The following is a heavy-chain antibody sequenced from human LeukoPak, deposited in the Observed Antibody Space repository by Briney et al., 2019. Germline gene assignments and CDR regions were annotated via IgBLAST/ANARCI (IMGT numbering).Heavy chain of an antibody. D-gene: IGHD6-19*01. CDR2: INAGNGNT. CDR1: GYTFTSYG. Sequence: ASVEVSCKASGYTFTSYGISWVRQAPGQGLEWMGWINAGNGNTKYSQKFQGRVTITRDTSASIAYMELSSLRSEDTAVYYCARGYSSVPFDYWGQGTLVTVSS. J-gene: IGHJ4*02. CDR3: ARGYSSVPFDY. V-gene: IGHV1-3*01.